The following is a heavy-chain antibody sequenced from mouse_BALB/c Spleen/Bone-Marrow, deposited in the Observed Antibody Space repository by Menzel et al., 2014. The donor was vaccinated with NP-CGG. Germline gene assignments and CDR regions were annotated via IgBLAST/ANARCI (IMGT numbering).Heavy chain of an antibody. D-gene: IGHD2-14*01. CDR3: ARNGGAYYRYYYAMDY. Sequence: QVQLQQPGPGLVQPSQSLSITCTVSGFSLTSYGVHWVRQSPGKGLEWLRVIWSGGSTDYNAAFISRLSISKDNSKSQVFFKMNSLQANDTAIYYCARNGGAYYRYYYAMDYWGQGTSVTVSS. J-gene: IGHJ4*01. CDR1: GFSLTSYG. CDR2: IWSGGST. V-gene: IGHV2-2*02.